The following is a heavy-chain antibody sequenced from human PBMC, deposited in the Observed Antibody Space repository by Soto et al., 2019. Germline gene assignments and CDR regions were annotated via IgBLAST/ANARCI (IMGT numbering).Heavy chain of an antibody. J-gene: IGHJ6*02. D-gene: IGHD1-26*01. CDR2: IIPLFGTT. CDR3: EINVGSREPSVV. V-gene: IGHV1-69*01. CDR1: GGTFSNYV. Sequence: QVQLVQSGTEVKKPGSSAKVSCKASGGTFSNYVISWVRQAPGQGLEWMGGIIPLFGTTDYAKKFQGRIAMTADESTTTVFMDLSTLRFEATAVYLCEINVGSREPSVVGGQGTTVIVSS.